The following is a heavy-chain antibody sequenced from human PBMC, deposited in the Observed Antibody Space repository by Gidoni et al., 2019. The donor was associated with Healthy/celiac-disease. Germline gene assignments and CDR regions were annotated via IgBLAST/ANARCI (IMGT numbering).Heavy chain of an antibody. CDR1: GFPFGDYA. D-gene: IGHD2-15*01. CDR3: TRGGYCSGGSCQQAFDI. Sequence: EVQLVESGGGLVQPGRSLRLSCTASGFPFGDYAMSWFRQAPGKGLEWVGFIRSKAYGGTTEYAASVKGRFTISRDDSKSIAYLQMNSLKTEDTAVYYCTRGGYCSGGSCQQAFDIWGQGTMVTVSS. V-gene: IGHV3-49*03. CDR2: IRSKAYGGTT. J-gene: IGHJ3*02.